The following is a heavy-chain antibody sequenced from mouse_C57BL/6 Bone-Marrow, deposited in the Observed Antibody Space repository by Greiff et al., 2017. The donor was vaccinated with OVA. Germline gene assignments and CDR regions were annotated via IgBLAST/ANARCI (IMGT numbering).Heavy chain of an antibody. Sequence: QVQLKQSGAELARPGASVKLSCKASGYTFTSYGISWVMQRTGQGLEWIGEIYPRSGNTYYNEKFKGKATLTADKSSSTAYMELRSLTSEDSAVYFYARTPLYSAYAMDYWGQGTSVTVSS. CDR3: ARTPLYSAYAMDY. CDR1: GYTFTSYG. D-gene: IGHD2-12*01. V-gene: IGHV1-81*01. CDR2: IYPRSGNT. J-gene: IGHJ4*01.